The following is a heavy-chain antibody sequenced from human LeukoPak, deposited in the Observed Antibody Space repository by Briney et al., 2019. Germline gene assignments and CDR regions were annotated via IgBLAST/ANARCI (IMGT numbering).Heavy chain of an antibody. CDR2: IGYDGSNK. CDR3: AKDTTPPKAGFDP. J-gene: IGHJ5*02. CDR1: GFTFSSYG. D-gene: IGHD1-14*01. Sequence: GGSLRLSCAAPGFTFSSYGMHRVRQAPGKGLDWAAFIGYDGSNKYYADSVKGRFTISRDNSKNTLYLQMNSLRAEDTAVYYCAKDTTPPKAGFDPWGQGTLVTVSS. V-gene: IGHV3-30*02.